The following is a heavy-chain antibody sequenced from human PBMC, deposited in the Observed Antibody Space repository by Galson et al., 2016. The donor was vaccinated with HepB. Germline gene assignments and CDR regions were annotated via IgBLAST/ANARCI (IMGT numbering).Heavy chain of an antibody. Sequence: SLRLSCAASGFTFSSYTMNWVRQAPGKGLEWVSYISSSGGTIYYADSVKGRFTLTRDNARNSLYLQMNSLRDEDTAVYFCARVLFGSGSYWCLDVWGQGTTVTVSS. V-gene: IGHV3-48*02. J-gene: IGHJ6*02. CDR2: ISSSGGTI. CDR1: GFTFSSYT. CDR3: ARVLFGSGSYWCLDV. D-gene: IGHD3-10*01.